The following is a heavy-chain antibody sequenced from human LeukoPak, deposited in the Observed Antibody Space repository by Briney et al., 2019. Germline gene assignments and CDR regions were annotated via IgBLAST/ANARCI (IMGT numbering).Heavy chain of an antibody. D-gene: IGHD3-22*01. CDR1: GYTFTSYG. CDR2: IIPIFGTA. Sequence: SVNVSCKASGYTFTSYGISWVRQAPGQGLEWMGGIIPIFGTANYAQKFQGRVTITADESTSTAYMELSSLRSEDTAVYYCASEYYYDSSGYPSYYFDYWGQGTLVTVSS. CDR3: ASEYYYDSSGYPSYYFDY. J-gene: IGHJ4*02. V-gene: IGHV1-69*13.